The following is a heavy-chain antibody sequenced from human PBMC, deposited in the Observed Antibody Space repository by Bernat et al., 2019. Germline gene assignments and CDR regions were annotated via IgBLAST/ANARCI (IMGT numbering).Heavy chain of an antibody. CDR3: ARDEGSTSQYYYYYMDV. V-gene: IGHV1-2*06. J-gene: IGHJ6*03. D-gene: IGHD2-2*01. CDR2: INPNSGGT. Sequence: QVQLVQSGAEVKKPGASVKVSCKASGYTFTGYYMHWVRQAPGQGLEWMGRINPNSGGTNYAQKVQGRVTMTRDTSISTAYMELGRLRSDDTAVYYCARDEGSTSQYYYYYMDVWGKGTTVTVSS. CDR1: GYTFTGYY.